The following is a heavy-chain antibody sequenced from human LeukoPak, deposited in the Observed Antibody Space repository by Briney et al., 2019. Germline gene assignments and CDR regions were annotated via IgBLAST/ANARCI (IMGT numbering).Heavy chain of an antibody. J-gene: IGHJ1*01. D-gene: IGHD6-13*01. V-gene: IGHV3-33*06. Sequence: PGRSLRLSCAASGFPFNDYGMHWVRQAPGKGLEWVAVIWFDGSEKYYADSVKGRFTISRDNSKNTLYLQMDSLRAEDTAVYYCAKEGSRSWFEYFQHWGQGTLVTVSS. CDR1: GFPFNDYG. CDR2: IWFDGSEK. CDR3: AKEGSRSWFEYFQH.